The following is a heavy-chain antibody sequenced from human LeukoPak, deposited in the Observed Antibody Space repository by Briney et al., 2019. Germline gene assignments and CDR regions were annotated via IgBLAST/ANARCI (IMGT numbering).Heavy chain of an antibody. D-gene: IGHD5-18*01. J-gene: IGHJ5*02. CDR2: INHSGST. Sequence: SETLSLTCAVSGGSISSSSSICWTWVRQPPGKGLEWIGEINHSGSTNYNPSLKSRVTISVDTSKNQFSLKLSSVTAADTAVYYCARDTARTLYNWFDPWGQGTLVTVSA. CDR1: GGSISSSSSIC. CDR3: ARDTARTLYNWFDP. V-gene: IGHV4-4*02.